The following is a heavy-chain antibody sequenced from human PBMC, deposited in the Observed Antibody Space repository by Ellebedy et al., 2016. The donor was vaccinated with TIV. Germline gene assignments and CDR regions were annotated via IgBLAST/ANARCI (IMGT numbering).Heavy chain of an antibody. D-gene: IGHD3/OR15-3a*01. CDR3: SRVDLGLAFHS. V-gene: IGHV3-53*01. J-gene: IGHJ4*02. CDR1: GFSVSGNY. Sequence: GESLKISCAVSGFSVSGNYMSWVRQPPGKGLEWVSIIYSSGITYYPDSVKGRFTISRDTSKNTVSLQINSLRAEDTAVYYCSRVDLGLAFHSWGRGTLATVSS. CDR2: IYSSGIT.